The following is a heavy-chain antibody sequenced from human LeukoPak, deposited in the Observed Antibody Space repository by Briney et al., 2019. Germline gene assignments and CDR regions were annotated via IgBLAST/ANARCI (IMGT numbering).Heavy chain of an antibody. CDR3: ASPYSSPSMDV. D-gene: IGHD6-13*01. CDR1: GGSISSSSYY. Sequence: SETLSLTCTVSGGSISSSSYYWGWIRQPPGKGLEWIGSIYYSGSTYYNPSLKSRVTISVDTSKNQFSLKLSSVTAADTAVYYCASPYSSPSMDVWGQGTTVTVSS. CDR2: IYYSGST. V-gene: IGHV4-39*01. J-gene: IGHJ6*02.